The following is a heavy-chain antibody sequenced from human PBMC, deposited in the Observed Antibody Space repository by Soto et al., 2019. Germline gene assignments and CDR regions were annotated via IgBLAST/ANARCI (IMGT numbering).Heavy chain of an antibody. Sequence: SVKVSCKASGGTFSSYAISWVRQAPGQGLEWMGGIIPIFGTANYAQKFQGRVTITADESTSTAYMELSSLRSEDTAVYYCARVSPITIFGPDYYGMDVWGQGTTVTVSS. CDR1: GGTFSSYA. V-gene: IGHV1-69*13. J-gene: IGHJ6*02. D-gene: IGHD3-3*01. CDR2: IIPIFGTA. CDR3: ARVSPITIFGPDYYGMDV.